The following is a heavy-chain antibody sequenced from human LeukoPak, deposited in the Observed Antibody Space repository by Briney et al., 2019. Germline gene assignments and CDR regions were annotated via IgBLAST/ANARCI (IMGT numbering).Heavy chain of an antibody. CDR3: ARGTRVGTPYNWFDP. V-gene: IGHV3-7*01. D-gene: IGHD1/OR15-1a*01. CDR2: IKEDGSEK. Sequence: PGGSLRLSCTTSGFTFSSYWMSWVRQAPGKGLEWLGNIKEDGSEKYDVDPVKGRFTISRDNAKNSLYLQMNSLRVEDTAIYYCARGTRVGTPYNWFDPWGQGTLVTVSS. CDR1: GFTFSSYW. J-gene: IGHJ5*02.